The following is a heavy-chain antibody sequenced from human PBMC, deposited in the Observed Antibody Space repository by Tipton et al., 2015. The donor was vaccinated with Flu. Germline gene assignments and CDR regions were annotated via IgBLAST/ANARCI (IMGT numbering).Heavy chain of an antibody. Sequence: SLRLSCAASGFTFSDQHMDWVRQAPGKGLEWVGRIRTKANSYTTEDAASVKGRFTISRDDSKNSLYLQMNSLKTEDTAMYYCARLGAWVGGSTGSDYWGQGTLVTVSS. V-gene: IGHV3-72*01. J-gene: IGHJ4*02. CDR3: ARLGAWVGGSTGSDY. CDR2: IRTKANSYTT. D-gene: IGHD1-26*01. CDR1: GFTFSDQH.